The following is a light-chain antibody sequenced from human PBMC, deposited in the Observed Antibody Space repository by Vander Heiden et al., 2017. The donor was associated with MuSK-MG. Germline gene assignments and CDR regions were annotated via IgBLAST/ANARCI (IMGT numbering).Light chain of an antibody. CDR2: YAS. V-gene: IGKV6-21*02. CDR1: QSFGRD. J-gene: IGKJ4*01. CDR3: HQSSSLHS. Sequence: EIVLTQSPDFLSVTPKERVTITCRASQSFGRDLHWYQPKPDQSPKLLIKYASQSISGVPSRFSGSGSGTDFTLTINSLEAEDAATYFCHQSSSLHSFGGGTKVEIK.